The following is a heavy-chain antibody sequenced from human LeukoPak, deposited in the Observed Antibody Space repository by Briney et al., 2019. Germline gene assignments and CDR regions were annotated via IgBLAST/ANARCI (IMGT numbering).Heavy chain of an antibody. D-gene: IGHD6-13*01. CDR3: AREYSSNWLYYFDF. V-gene: IGHV1-18*01. CDR2: ITTYNDNT. Sequence: ASVKVSCKASGYTFTSYGISWVRQAPGQGLEWMGGITTYNDNTNYAQKFQGGVTLTTDTSTRTAYMELRGLRSDDTAVYYCAREYSSNWLYYFDFWGQGTLVTVSS. CDR1: GYTFTSYG. J-gene: IGHJ4*02.